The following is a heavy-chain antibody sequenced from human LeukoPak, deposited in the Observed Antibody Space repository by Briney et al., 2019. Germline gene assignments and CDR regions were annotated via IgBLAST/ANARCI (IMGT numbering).Heavy chain of an antibody. Sequence: GGSLRLSCAASGFTFSDYYMSWIRQAPGKGLEWVSYISSSGSTIYYADSVKGRFTISRDNAKNSLYLQMNSLRAEDTAVYYCARLRYDILTGYYNPDFDYWGQGTLVTVSS. CDR2: ISSSGSTI. J-gene: IGHJ4*02. CDR3: ARLRYDILTGYYNPDFDY. D-gene: IGHD3-9*01. CDR1: GFTFSDYY. V-gene: IGHV3-11*04.